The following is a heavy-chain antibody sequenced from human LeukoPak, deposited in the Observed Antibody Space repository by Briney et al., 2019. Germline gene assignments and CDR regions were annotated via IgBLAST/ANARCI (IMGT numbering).Heavy chain of an antibody. J-gene: IGHJ5*02. CDR3: ARRTDSGWKWFDP. CDR1: GYRFTSYW. Sequence: GDALEISFKASGYRFTSYWIGWVRQMPGKGLEWMGVIHPGEYERRYRPSFEGQVTISADKSISTAYMQWTSLKASDTAMYYCARRTDSGWKWFDPWGQGTLVTVSS. V-gene: IGHV5-51*01. D-gene: IGHD6-25*01. CDR2: IHPGEYER.